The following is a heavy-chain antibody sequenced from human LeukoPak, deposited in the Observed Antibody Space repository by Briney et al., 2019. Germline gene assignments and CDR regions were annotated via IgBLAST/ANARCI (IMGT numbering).Heavy chain of an antibody. D-gene: IGHD3-16*01. CDR3: AYTVGYYYYGMDV. CDR1: GFTVSSNY. J-gene: IGHJ6*02. V-gene: IGHV3-66*01. Sequence: GGSLRLSCAASGFTVSSNYMSWVRQAPGKGLEWVSVIYSGGSTYYADSVKGRFTISRNNSKNTLYLQMNSLRAEDTAVYYCAYTVGYYYYGMDVWGQGTTVTVSS. CDR2: IYSGGST.